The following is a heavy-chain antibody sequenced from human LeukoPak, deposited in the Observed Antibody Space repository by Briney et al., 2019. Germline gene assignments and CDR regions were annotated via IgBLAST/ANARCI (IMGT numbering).Heavy chain of an antibody. CDR3: ARHVVAVGFDY. V-gene: IGHV3-21*01. J-gene: IGHJ4*02. Sequence: PGGSLRLSCAASGCTFSSYSMNWLRQPPGKRLEWVSSITSSSSYIYYADSVKGRFTISRNNAKNSLYLQRNSLGAEDTAVYYCARHVVAVGFDYWGQGTLVTVSS. CDR1: GCTFSSYS. CDR2: ITSSSSYI. D-gene: IGHD3-22*01.